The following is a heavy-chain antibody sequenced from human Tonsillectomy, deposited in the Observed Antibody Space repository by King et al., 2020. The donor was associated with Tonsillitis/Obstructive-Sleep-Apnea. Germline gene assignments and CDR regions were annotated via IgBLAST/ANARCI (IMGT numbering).Heavy chain of an antibody. V-gene: IGHV1-46*01. D-gene: IGHD4-17*01. CDR3: SRDSSLDYVGSGGSLGH. Sequence: VQLVESGAEVKKPGASVKVSCKASGYTFTSYYMHWVRQAPGQGLEWMGIINPSGGSTSYAQKFQGRVTMTRDTSTSTVYMELSSLRSEDTAVYYCSRDSSLDYVGSGGSLGHWGQGTLVTVSS. J-gene: IGHJ4*02. CDR1: GYTFTSYY. CDR2: INPSGGST.